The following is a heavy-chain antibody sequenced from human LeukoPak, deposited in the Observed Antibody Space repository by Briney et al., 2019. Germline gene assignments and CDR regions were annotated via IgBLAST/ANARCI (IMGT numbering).Heavy chain of an antibody. D-gene: IGHD3-9*01. CDR2: ISSSGSTI. V-gene: IGHV3-11*04. Sequence: GGSLRLSCAASGFTFSDYYMSWIRQAPGKGLEWVSYISSSGSTIYYADSVKGRFTISRDNAKNSLYLQMNSLRAEDTAVYYCARLALTGYYVVFDYWGQGTPVTVSS. CDR3: ARLALTGYYVVFDY. CDR1: GFTFSDYY. J-gene: IGHJ4*02.